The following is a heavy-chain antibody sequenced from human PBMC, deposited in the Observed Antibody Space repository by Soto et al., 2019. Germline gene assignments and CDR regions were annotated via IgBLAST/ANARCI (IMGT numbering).Heavy chain of an antibody. CDR3: TAPRDEYGSGVSWFTYGMDI. J-gene: IGHJ6*02. CDR2: LDGAGGST. D-gene: IGHD3-10*01. CDR1: GFTFSDYA. Sequence: PGGSLRLSCLASGFTFSDYAMTWVRHVPGRGLEWVASLDGAGGSTYYADSVRGRFTISRDNSQNTLFLQMKRLTVDDTAIYYCTAPRDEYGSGVSWFTYGMDIWGQGTTGTVSS. V-gene: IGHV3-23*01.